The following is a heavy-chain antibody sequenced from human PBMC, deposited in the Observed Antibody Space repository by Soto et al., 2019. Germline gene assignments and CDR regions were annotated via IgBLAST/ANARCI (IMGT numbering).Heavy chain of an antibody. CDR1: GGSFSGYY. CDR2: INHSGST. CDR3: ARGGHGDYTDAFDI. Sequence: SETLSLTCAVYGGSFSGYYWSWIRQPPGKGLEWIGEINHSGSTNYNPSLKSRVTISVDTPKNQFSLKLSSVTAADTAVYYCARGGHGDYTDAFDIWGQGTMVTVSS. J-gene: IGHJ3*02. V-gene: IGHV4-34*01. D-gene: IGHD3-3*01.